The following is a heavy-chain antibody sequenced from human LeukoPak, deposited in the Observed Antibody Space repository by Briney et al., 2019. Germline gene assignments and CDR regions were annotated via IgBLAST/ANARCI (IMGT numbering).Heavy chain of an antibody. CDR1: GGSISSSSYY. CDR3: ASSGVGDSSGYYY. J-gene: IGHJ4*02. CDR2: IYYSGST. D-gene: IGHD3-22*01. V-gene: IGHV4-39*07. Sequence: SETLSLTCTVSGGSISSSSYYWGWIRQPPGKGLEWIGSIYYSGSTYYNPSLKSRVTISVDTSKNQFSLKLSSVTAADTAVYYCASSGVGDSSGYYYWGQGTLVTVSS.